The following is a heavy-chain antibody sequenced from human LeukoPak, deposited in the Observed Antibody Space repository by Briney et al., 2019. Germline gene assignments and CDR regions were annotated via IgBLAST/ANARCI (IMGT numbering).Heavy chain of an antibody. D-gene: IGHD3-22*01. J-gene: IGHJ4*02. CDR3: ARALYYSSGYFFFDY. CDR2: IYNSETT. CDR1: GDSISSYY. Sequence: SETLSLTCTVSGDSISSYYWSWIRQPPGKGLEWIGYIYNSETTNYNPSLESRVTISEDTSKNRFSLMLTSVTAADTAVYYCARALYYSSGYFFFDYWGQGILVTVSS. V-gene: IGHV4-59*01.